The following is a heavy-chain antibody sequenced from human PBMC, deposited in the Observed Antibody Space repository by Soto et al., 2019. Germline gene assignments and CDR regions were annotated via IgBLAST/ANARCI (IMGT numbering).Heavy chain of an antibody. Sequence: HVQLVQSGAEVKRPGSSVKVSCKTSGGIFSNYAISWVRQAPGQGLEWMGGIVPVVATTNYAQKFQGRVTITADESPTTVYMELSSRTAEDTAVYYCASDPSCGGDCDFDLWGQGTLVTVSS. CDR3: ASDPSCGGDCDFDL. CDR2: IVPVVATT. D-gene: IGHD2-21*02. V-gene: IGHV1-69*12. J-gene: IGHJ5*02. CDR1: GGIFSNYA.